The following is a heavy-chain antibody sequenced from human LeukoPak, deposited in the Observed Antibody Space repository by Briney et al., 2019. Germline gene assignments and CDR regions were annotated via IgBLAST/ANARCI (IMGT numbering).Heavy chain of an antibody. J-gene: IGHJ3*02. V-gene: IGHV5-51*01. CDR1: GYSFSTYW. Sequence: GESLKISREGSGYSFSTYWIGWVRQMPGKGLEWMGIIHPGDSGTRYSPSFQGQVTMSVDKSISSAYLQWSSLKAADTAMYYCARSGIVGATGSFDIWGQGTKVTVSS. D-gene: IGHD1-26*01. CDR2: IHPGDSGT. CDR3: ARSGIVGATGSFDI.